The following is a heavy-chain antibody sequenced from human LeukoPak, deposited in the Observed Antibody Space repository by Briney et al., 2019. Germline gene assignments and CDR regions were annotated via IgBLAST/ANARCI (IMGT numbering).Heavy chain of an antibody. CDR3: ARSWDYYDSSGQPLPQPPLDY. Sequence: GASVKVSCKVSGYTLTELSMHWVRQAPGKGLEWMGGFDPEDGETIYAQKFQGRVTMTEDTSTSTAYMELRSLRSDDTAVYYCARSWDYYDSSGQPLPQPPLDYWGQGTLVTVSS. V-gene: IGHV1-24*01. CDR2: FDPEDGET. CDR1: GYTLTELS. J-gene: IGHJ4*02. D-gene: IGHD3-22*01.